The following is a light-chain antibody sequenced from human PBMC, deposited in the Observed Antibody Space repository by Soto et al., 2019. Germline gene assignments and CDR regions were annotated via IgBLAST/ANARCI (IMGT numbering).Light chain of an antibody. Sequence: DIQLTQSPSVLSASVGDTVTITCRASQALSNYLAWYQQKPGKAPVLLIYSASTLQSGVPSRFSGSGSETEFSLTIRALQPEDFATYYCQQLSRYPLTFGGGTKVDI. CDR1: QALSNY. V-gene: IGKV1-9*01. CDR2: SAS. CDR3: QQLSRYPLT. J-gene: IGKJ4*01.